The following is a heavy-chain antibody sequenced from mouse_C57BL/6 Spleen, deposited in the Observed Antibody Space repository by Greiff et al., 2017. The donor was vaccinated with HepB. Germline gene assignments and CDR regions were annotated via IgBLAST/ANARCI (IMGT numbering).Heavy chain of an antibody. CDR3: ARAYCHFAY. D-gene: IGHD2-10*01. CDR1: GFTFSDYG. Sequence: EVQLVESGGGLVKPGGSLKISCAASGFTFSDYGMHWVRQAPEKGLEWVAYISSGSSTINYADTVKGRVTISRDNAKNTLFLQKTSLRSEDTAMYYGARAYCHFAYWGQGTLVTVAA. J-gene: IGHJ3*01. CDR2: ISSGSSTI. V-gene: IGHV5-17*01.